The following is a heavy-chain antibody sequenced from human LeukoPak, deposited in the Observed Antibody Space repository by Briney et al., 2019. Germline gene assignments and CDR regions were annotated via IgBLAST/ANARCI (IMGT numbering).Heavy chain of an antibody. CDR1: GGSISSYY. CDR3: ARAGVRGVIKYNWFDP. V-gene: IGHV4-59*01. Sequence: ASETLSLTCTVPGGSISSYYWSWIRQPPGKGLEWIGYIYYSGSTNYNPSLKSRVTISVDTSKNQFSLKLSSVTAADTAVYYCARAGVRGVIKYNWFDPWGQGTLVTVSS. D-gene: IGHD3-10*01. J-gene: IGHJ5*02. CDR2: IYYSGST.